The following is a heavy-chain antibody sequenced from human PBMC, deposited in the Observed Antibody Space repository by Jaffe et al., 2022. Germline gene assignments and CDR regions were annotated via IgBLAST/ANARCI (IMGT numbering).Heavy chain of an antibody. J-gene: IGHJ4*02. CDR1: GFSLSNARMG. CDR2: IFSNDEK. Sequence: QVTLKESGPVLVKPTETLTLTCTVSGFSLSNARMGVSWIRQPPGKALEWLAHIFSNDEKSYSTSLKSRLTISKDTSKSQVVLTMTNMDPVDTATYYCARAFVGYSYGLATYYFDYWGQGTLVTVSS. D-gene: IGHD5-18*01. V-gene: IGHV2-26*01. CDR3: ARAFVGYSYGLATYYFDY.